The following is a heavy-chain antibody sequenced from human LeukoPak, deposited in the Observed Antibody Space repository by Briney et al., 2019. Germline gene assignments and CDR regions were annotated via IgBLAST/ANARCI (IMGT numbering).Heavy chain of an antibody. V-gene: IGHV3-23*01. D-gene: IGHD6-13*01. CDR1: GFTFSSYA. CDR2: ISGSGGST. Sequence: GGSLTLSCAASGFTFSSYAMSWVRQAPGKGLEWVSAISGSGGSTYYADSVKGRFSISRDNSKNTLYLQMNSLRAEDTAVYYCAKVAAAPIPQGWFDPWGQGTLVTVSS. CDR3: AKVAAAPIPQGWFDP. J-gene: IGHJ5*02.